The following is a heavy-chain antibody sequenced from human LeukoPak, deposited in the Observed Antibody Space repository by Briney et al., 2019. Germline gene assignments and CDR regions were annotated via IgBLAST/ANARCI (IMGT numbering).Heavy chain of an antibody. CDR1: GFTFNNYA. Sequence: GGSLRLSCATSGFTFNNYALHWVRQAPGKGLEWVSGILSNSTAIGYGDSVKSRFTISRDAATSSLYLQMNSLKIEDTALYYCIADTAGDLAFWGQGTLVIVSS. CDR3: IADTAGDLAF. V-gene: IGHV3-9*01. J-gene: IGHJ4*02. CDR2: ILSNSTAI. D-gene: IGHD3-16*01.